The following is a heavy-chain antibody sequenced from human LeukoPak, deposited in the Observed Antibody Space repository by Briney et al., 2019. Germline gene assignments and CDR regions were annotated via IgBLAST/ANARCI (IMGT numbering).Heavy chain of an antibody. Sequence: PSETLSHTCTVSGGSISSYYWSWIRQPPGKGLEWIGYIYYSGSTNYNPSLKSRVTISVDTSKNQFSLKLSSVTAADTAVYYCARANIVVVPAALVWFDPWGQGTLVTVSS. CDR3: ARANIVVVPAALVWFDP. J-gene: IGHJ5*02. CDR1: GGSISSYY. CDR2: IYYSGST. D-gene: IGHD2-2*01. V-gene: IGHV4-59*01.